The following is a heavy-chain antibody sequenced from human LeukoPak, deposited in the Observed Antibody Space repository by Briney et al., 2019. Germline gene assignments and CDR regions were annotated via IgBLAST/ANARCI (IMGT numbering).Heavy chain of an antibody. CDR3: ARDKPRIAVAGTLGY. D-gene: IGHD6-19*01. J-gene: IGHJ4*02. CDR1: GFTFSSYG. Sequence: PGGSLRLSCAAPGFTFSSYGMHWVRQAPGKGLEWVAVIWYDGSNKYYADSVKGRFTISRDNSKNTLYLQMNSLRAEDTAVYYCARDKPRIAVAGTLGYWGQGTLVTVSS. V-gene: IGHV3-33*01. CDR2: IWYDGSNK.